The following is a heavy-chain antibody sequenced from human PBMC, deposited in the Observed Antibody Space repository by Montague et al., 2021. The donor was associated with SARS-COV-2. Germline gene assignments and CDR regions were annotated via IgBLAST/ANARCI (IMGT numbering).Heavy chain of an antibody. CDR1: GGSFSGHY. D-gene: IGHD3-22*01. V-gene: IGHV4-34*01. CDR3: ARGRIEVSMIVVVLTGASYYMDV. CDR2: INNSGNT. J-gene: IGHJ6*03. Sequence: SETLSLTCAVYGGSFSGHYWSWIRQPPGKGLEWIGEINNSGNTNYNPSLKSRVTISVDTSKNQFSLKLHSVTAADTAVYYCARGRIEVSMIVVVLTGASYYMDVWGKGTTVTVSS.